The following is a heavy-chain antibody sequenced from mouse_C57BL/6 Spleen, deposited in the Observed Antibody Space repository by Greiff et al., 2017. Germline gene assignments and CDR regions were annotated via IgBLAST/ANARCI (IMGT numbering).Heavy chain of an antibody. J-gene: IGHJ1*03. Sequence: QVQLQQSGPELVKPGASVKISCKASGYAFSSSWMNWVKQRPGKGLEWIGRIYPGDGDTNYNGKFKGKATLTADKSSSTAYMQLSSLTSEDSAVYYCARSVHYYGSSRWYFDVWGTGTTVTVSS. D-gene: IGHD1-1*01. CDR3: ARSVHYYGSSRWYFDV. CDR1: GYAFSSSW. CDR2: IYPGDGDT. V-gene: IGHV1-82*01.